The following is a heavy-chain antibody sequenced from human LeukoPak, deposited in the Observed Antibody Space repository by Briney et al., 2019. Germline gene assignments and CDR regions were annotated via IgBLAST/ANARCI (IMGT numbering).Heavy chain of an antibody. CDR3: ARVNSERRNYYGMDV. CDR2: IYSGGST. D-gene: IGHD4-23*01. V-gene: IGHV3-53*01. Sequence: GGSLRLSCAASGFTLSSNYMSWVRQAPGKGLEWVSVIYSGGSTYYADSVKGRFTISRDNSKNTLYPQMNSLRAEDTAVYYCARVNSERRNYYGMDVWGKGTTVTVSS. J-gene: IGHJ6*04. CDR1: GFTLSSNY.